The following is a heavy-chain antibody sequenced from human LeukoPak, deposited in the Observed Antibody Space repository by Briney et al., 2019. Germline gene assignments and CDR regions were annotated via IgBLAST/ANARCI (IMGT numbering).Heavy chain of an antibody. V-gene: IGHV1-18*04. D-gene: IGHD3-10*01. CDR3: ARDLGYYYGSGSYSEFDY. Sequence: GASVKVSCKASGYTFTSYGISWVRQAPGQGLEWMGWISAYNGNTNYAQKLQGRVTMTTDTSTSTAHMELRSLRSDDTAVYYCARDLGYYYGSGSYSEFDYWGQGTLVTVSS. J-gene: IGHJ4*02. CDR2: ISAYNGNT. CDR1: GYTFTSYG.